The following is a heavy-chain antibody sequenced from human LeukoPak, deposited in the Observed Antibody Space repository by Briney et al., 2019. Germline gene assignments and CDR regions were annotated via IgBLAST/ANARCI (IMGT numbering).Heavy chain of an antibody. CDR1: GFRFSDYW. J-gene: IGHJ5*02. CDR2: IKQDGSEK. V-gene: IGHV3-7*01. Sequence: PGGSLRLSCAASGFRFSDYWMSWVRQAPGKGLEWVANIKQDGSEKDYVDSVKGRFTISRDNALNSLYLQMDSLRAEDTAVYYCTRYKLINSFVGWFDPWGQGTLVTVSS. CDR3: TRYKLINSFVGWFDP. D-gene: IGHD1-14*01.